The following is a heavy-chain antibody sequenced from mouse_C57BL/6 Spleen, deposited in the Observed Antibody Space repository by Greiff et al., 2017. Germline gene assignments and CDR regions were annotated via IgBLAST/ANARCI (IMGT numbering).Heavy chain of an antibody. Sequence: QVQLQQSGAELARPGASVKLSCKASGYTFTSYGISWVKRRTGQGLEWIGEIYPRSGNTYYNEKFKGKATLTADKSSSTAYMELRSLTSEDSAVYFCARLGLTGKGMDYWGQGTSVTVSS. D-gene: IGHD4-1*01. CDR3: ARLGLTGKGMDY. CDR1: GYTFTSYG. J-gene: IGHJ4*01. CDR2: IYPRSGNT. V-gene: IGHV1-81*01.